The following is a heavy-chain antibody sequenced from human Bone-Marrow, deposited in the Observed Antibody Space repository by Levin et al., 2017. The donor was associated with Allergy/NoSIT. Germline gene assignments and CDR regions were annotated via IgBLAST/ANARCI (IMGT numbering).Heavy chain of an antibody. D-gene: IGHD6-19*01. V-gene: IGHV4-31*03. CDR2: ISSSGHT. J-gene: IGHJ4*02. CDR1: GDSISSGSYF. Sequence: PSETLSLTCTVSGDSISSGSYFWTWIRQHPGRGLEWIGYISSSGHTYYNPSLKSRLTVSLDMSKNLFYLRLTSLTAADTAVYYCSRGTENSGWYREYWGQGTLVTVSS. CDR3: SRGTENSGWYREY.